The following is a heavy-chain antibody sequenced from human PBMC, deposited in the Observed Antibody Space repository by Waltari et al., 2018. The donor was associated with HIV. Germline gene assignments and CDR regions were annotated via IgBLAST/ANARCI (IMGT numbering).Heavy chain of an antibody. CDR3: AKDASGTYFNWFDP. D-gene: IGHD3-22*01. Sequence: QVQLQESGPGLVKPSVTLSLTCTTPGGSISNYYWNWVRQSPGKGLEWIGHIYNSGSTNYNPSLKSRVSISVDTSKNQFFLNLKSVTAADTAVYYCAKDASGTYFNWFDPWGQGILVTVSS. V-gene: IGHV4-59*01. CDR2: IYNSGST. J-gene: IGHJ5*02. CDR1: GGSISNYY.